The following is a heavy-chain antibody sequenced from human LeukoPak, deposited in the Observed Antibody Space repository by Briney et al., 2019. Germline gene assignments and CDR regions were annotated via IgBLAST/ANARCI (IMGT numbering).Heavy chain of an antibody. V-gene: IGHV3-11*04. CDR3: ASLSVVQFYFDF. J-gene: IGHJ4*02. CDR1: GFTFSDYN. CDR2: ISRSGSTK. D-gene: IGHD4-23*01. Sequence: KPGGSLRLSCAASGFTFSDYNMRWIRQAPGKGLEWVSSISRSGSTKYYADSVKGRFTISRDNAKNSVDLQMNSLRAEDTAVYFCASLSVVQFYFDFWGQGTLVTVSS.